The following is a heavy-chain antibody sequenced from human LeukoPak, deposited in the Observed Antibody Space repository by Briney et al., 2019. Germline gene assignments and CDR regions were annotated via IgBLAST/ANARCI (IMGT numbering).Heavy chain of an antibody. CDR3: ARAQYSSGWTDY. CDR1: GYTFTGYY. J-gene: IGHJ4*02. Sequence: ASVKVSCKASGYTFTGYYMHWVRQAPGQGLEWMGWNNPNSGGTNYAQKFQGRVTMTRDTSISTAYMELSRLRSDDTAVYYCARAQYSSGWTDYWGQGTLVTVSS. V-gene: IGHV1-2*02. D-gene: IGHD6-19*01. CDR2: NNPNSGGT.